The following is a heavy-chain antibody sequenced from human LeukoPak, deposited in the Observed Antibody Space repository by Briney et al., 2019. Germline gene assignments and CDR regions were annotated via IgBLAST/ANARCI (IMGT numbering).Heavy chain of an antibody. D-gene: IGHD3-10*01. CDR1: GGSISSSSYY. V-gene: IGHV4-39*07. CDR3: ARMKRITMVRGVEYFDY. CDR2: IYYSGST. J-gene: IGHJ4*02. Sequence: PSETLSLTCTVSGGSISSSSYYWGWIRQPPGKGLEWIGSIYYSGSTYYNPSLKSRVTISVDTSKNQFSLKLSSVTAADTAVYYCARMKRITMVRGVEYFDYWGQGTLVTVSS.